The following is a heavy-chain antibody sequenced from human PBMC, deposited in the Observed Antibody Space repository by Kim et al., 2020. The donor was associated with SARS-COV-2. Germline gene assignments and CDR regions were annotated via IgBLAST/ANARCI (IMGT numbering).Heavy chain of an antibody. CDR2: IYYSGST. CDR3: ARGPQLAYFDY. J-gene: IGHJ4*02. Sequence: SETLSLTCTVSGGSISSYYWSWIRQPPGKGLEWIGYIYYSGSTNYNPSLKSRVTISVDTSKNQFSLKLSSVTAADTAVYYCARGPQLAYFDYWGQGTLVTVSS. V-gene: IGHV4-59*13. D-gene: IGHD2-2*01. CDR1: GGSISSYY.